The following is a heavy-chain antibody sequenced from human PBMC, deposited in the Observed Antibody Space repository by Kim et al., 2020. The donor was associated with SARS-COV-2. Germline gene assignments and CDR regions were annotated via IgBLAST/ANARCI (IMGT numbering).Heavy chain of an antibody. D-gene: IGHD3-10*01. V-gene: IGHV4-61*01. J-gene: IGHJ4*02. Sequence: SETLSLTCTVSGGSVSSGSDYWSWVRQPPGKGLEWIGYVDQSGSTDYNPSLKSRVTISADTSKSQFFLWLNYVTAADTAVYYCGREGSEASGSYYSRLDSWGQGTLVTVSS. CDR1: GGSVSSGSDY. CDR2: VDQSGST. CDR3: GREGSEASGSYYSRLDS.